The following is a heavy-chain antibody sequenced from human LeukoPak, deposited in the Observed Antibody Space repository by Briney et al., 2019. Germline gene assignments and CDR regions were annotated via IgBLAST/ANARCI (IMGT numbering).Heavy chain of an antibody. J-gene: IGHJ6*03. V-gene: IGHV1-2*02. D-gene: IGHD6-13*01. CDR3: ARVVSSSWPHYYYYYYMDV. CDR2: INPNSGGT. CDR1: GYTFTGYY. Sequence: ASVKVSCKASGYTFTGYYMHWVRQAPGQGLEWMGWINPNSGGTNYAQKFQGRVTMTRDTSISTAYMELSRLGSDDTAVYYCARVVSSSWPHYYYYYYMDVWGKGTTVTVSS.